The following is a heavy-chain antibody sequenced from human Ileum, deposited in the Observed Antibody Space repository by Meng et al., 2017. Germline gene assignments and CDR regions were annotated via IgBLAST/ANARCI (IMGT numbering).Heavy chain of an antibody. D-gene: IGHD1-1*01. V-gene: IGHV3-7*01. CDR3: ARGPGYLIDY. J-gene: IGHJ4*02. Sequence: GESLKISCAASGFTFRSYWSTWVRQAPGKGLEWGANINQDGSEKNYVDSVKGRFTNSRDNAKNSLSLQMYSRRAEDTAVYYCARGPGYLIDYSGQGTLVTVSS. CDR2: INQDGSEK. CDR1: GFTFRSYW.